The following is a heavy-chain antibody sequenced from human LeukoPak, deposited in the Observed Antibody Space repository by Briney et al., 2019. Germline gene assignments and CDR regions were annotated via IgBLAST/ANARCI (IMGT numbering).Heavy chain of an antibody. CDR1: GGSISSSSYY. Sequence: PSETLSLTCTVSGGSISSSSYYWGWIRQPPGKGLEWIGSIYYSGSTYYNPSLKSRVTISVDTSKNQFSLKLSSVTAADTAVYYCARNARTPKGRGVVDYWGQGTLVTVSS. V-gene: IGHV4-39*01. J-gene: IGHJ4*02. D-gene: IGHD3-10*01. CDR2: IYYSGST. CDR3: ARNARTPKGRGVVDY.